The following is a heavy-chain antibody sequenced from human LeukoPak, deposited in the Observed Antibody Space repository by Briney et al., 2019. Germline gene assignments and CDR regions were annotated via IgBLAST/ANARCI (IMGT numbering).Heavy chain of an antibody. CDR1: GFTFSTYG. CDR2: TSYDGSNK. J-gene: IGHJ1*01. Sequence: GGSLRPSCAASGFTFSTYGMHWVRQAPGKGLEWVAVTSYDGSNKYYADSVQGRFTISRDKSNLYLQMNSLRPEDTAVYYCAKNFGPYGDYEYFQHWGQGTLVTVSS. D-gene: IGHD4-17*01. CDR3: AKNFGPYGDYEYFQH. V-gene: IGHV3-30*18.